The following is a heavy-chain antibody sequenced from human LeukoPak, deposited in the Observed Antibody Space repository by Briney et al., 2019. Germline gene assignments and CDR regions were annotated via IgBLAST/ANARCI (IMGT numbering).Heavy chain of an antibody. CDR2: INHSGST. V-gene: IGHV4-34*01. CDR1: GGSFSGYY. D-gene: IGHD3-10*01. J-gene: IGHJ4*02. CDR3: ARGPFYYYGSGSYYSWGYYFDY. Sequence: PSETLSLTCAVYGGSFSGYYWSWIRQPPGKGLEWIGEINHSGSTNYNSSLKSRVTISADTSKNQFSLKLSSVTAADTAVYYCARGPFYYYGSGSYYSWGYYFDYWGQGTLVTVSS.